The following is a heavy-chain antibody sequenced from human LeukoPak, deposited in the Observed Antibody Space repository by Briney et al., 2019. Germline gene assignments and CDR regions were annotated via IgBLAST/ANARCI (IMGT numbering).Heavy chain of an antibody. CDR1: GFTFGDYA. D-gene: IGHD3-10*01. CDR2: IRSKAYGGTT. V-gene: IGHV3-49*04. Sequence: PGGSLRLSCTASGFTFGDYAMSWVRQAPGKGLEWVGFIRSKAYGGTTEYAASVKGRFTISRDDSKSIAYLQMNSLKTEDTAVYYCTAVLWFGELFSDYWGQGTLVTVSS. CDR3: TAVLWFGELFSDY. J-gene: IGHJ4*02.